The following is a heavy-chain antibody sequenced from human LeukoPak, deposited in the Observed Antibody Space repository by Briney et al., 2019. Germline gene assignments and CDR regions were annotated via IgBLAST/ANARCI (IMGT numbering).Heavy chain of an antibody. CDR2: XRYSGIT. J-gene: IGHJ4*02. CDR3: ARRTRIVSSGGHVYDY. D-gene: IGHD2-15*01. CDR1: GDXIXSGEYF. Sequence: PSDTLSLTCTVSGDXIXSGEYFWAXXRQPPGKGLELFGRXRYSGITHYNSSLKIPVPLSIGTPKNQFSLSLNSVSASDTGVYYCARRTRIVSSGGHVYDYWGQGTLVTVSS. V-gene: IGHV4-39*01.